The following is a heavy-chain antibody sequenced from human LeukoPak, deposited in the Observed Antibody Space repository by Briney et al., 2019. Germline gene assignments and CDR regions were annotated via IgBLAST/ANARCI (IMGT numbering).Heavy chain of an antibody. CDR2: IYSGGST. CDR1: GFTVSSNY. Sequence: PGGSLRLSCAASGFTVSSNYMSWVRQAPGNGLEWVSVIYSGGSTYYADSVKGRFTISRHNSKNTLYLQMNSLRAEDTAVYYCARVYYDSSGYYYLDYWGQGTLVTVSS. J-gene: IGHJ4*02. CDR3: ARVYYDSSGYYYLDY. D-gene: IGHD3-22*01. V-gene: IGHV3-53*04.